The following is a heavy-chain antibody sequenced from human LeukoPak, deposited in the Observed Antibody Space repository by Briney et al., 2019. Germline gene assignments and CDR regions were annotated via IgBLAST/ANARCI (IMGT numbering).Heavy chain of an antibody. CDR2: IYTSGST. Sequence: SETLSLTCTVSGGSISSYYWSWIRQPAGKGLEWIGRIYTSGSTNYNPSLKSRVTMSVDTSKNQFSLKLSSVTAADTAVYYCARGVVPGIRITMTVVVSLGWFDPWGQGTLVTVSS. CDR1: GGSISSYY. CDR3: ARGVVPGIRITMTVVVSLGWFDP. J-gene: IGHJ5*02. V-gene: IGHV4-4*07. D-gene: IGHD3-22*01.